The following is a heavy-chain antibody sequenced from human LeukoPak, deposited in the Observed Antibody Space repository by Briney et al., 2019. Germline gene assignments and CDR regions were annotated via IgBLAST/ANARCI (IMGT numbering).Heavy chain of an antibody. CDR1: GYTFTSYY. CDR3: ARSNSGSYFDTDYFDY. J-gene: IGHJ4*02. CDR2: INPSGGST. Sequence: GASVKVSCKASGYTFTSYYMHWVRQAPGQGLEWMGIINPSGGSTSYAQKFQGRVTMTRGTSTSTVYMELSSLRSEDTAVYYCARSNSGSYFDTDYFDYWGQGTLVTVSS. V-gene: IGHV1-46*01. D-gene: IGHD1-26*01.